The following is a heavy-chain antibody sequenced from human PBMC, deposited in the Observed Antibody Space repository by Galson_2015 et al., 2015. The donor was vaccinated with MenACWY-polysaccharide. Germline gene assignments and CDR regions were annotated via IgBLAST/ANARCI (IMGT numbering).Heavy chain of an antibody. CDR3: ARGRALTDY. Sequence: LSLTCSLSGGSVKHSYWRWFRQPPGKGLEWIGYIFYTGSTTYNPSLKSRVTISIDASESHFSLNLTSVTAADTAVYYCARGRALTDYWGQGTLVTDSS. CDR2: IFYTGST. CDR1: GGSVKHSY. J-gene: IGHJ4*02. V-gene: IGHV4-59*02.